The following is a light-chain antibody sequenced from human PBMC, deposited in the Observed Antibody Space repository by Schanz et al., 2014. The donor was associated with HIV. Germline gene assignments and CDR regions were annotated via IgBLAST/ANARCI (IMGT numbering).Light chain of an antibody. Sequence: QSALTQPPSASGSRGQSVTISCTGTSSDVGGYNYLSWYKQQPGKAPKLLVHDVSKRPSGVPDRFSGSKSGNTASLTISGLQTDDEADYYCCSYTGNYHWVFGGGTKLTVL. J-gene: IGLJ3*02. CDR2: DVS. CDR1: SSDVGGYNY. V-gene: IGLV2-11*02. CDR3: CSYTGNYHWV.